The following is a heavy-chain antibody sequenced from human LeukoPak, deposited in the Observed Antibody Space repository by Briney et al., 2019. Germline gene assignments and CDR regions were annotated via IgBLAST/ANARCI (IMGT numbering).Heavy chain of an antibody. V-gene: IGHV4-4*02. CDR2: IYHGGST. CDR1: GFTFSSYEM. D-gene: IGHD3-10*01. J-gene: IGHJ3*02. Sequence: PGGSLRLSCAASGFTFSSYEMNWVRQPPGKGLEWIGEIYHGGSTNYNPSLKSRVTISVDKSQNQFSLKLTSVTAADTAVYYCARNLNVWFGELYPFDIWGQGTKVTVSS. CDR3: ARNLNVWFGELYPFDI.